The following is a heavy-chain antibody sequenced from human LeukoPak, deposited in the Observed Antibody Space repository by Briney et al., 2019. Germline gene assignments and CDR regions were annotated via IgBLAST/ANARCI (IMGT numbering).Heavy chain of an antibody. CDR3: ARGVVVVPAGFDP. D-gene: IGHD2-2*01. J-gene: IGHJ5*02. CDR1: GGSISSGSYY. Sequence: PSETLSLTCTVSGGSISSGSYYWSWIRQPAGKGLEWIGRIYTSGSTNYNPSLKSRVTISVDTSKNQFSLKLSSVTAADTAVYYCARGVVVVPAGFDPWGQGTLVTVSP. CDR2: IYTSGST. V-gene: IGHV4-61*02.